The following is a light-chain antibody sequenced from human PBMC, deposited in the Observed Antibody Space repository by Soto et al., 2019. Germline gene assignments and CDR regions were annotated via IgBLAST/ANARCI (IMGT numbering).Light chain of an antibody. V-gene: IGLV1-40*01. CDR3: CSYAGTFYV. CDR2: GNT. J-gene: IGLJ1*01. CDR1: SSNIGAGYA. Sequence: QSVLTQPPSVSGAPGQRVTLSCTGSSSNIGAGYAVHWYQQLPGTAPKLLIYGNTNRPSGVPDRFSGSKSDTSASLAITGLQAEDEADYYCCSYAGTFYVFGTGTKVTVL.